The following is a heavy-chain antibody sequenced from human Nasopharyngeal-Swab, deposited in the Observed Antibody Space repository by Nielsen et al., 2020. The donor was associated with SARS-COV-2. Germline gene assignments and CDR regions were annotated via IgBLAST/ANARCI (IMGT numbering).Heavy chain of an antibody. CDR2: IYYSGST. D-gene: IGHD3-3*01. V-gene: IGHV4-39*01. J-gene: IGHJ6*02. Sequence: WIRQPPGKGLEYIGSIYYSGSTYFNPSLKSRVTISVDTSKNQFSLKLSSVTAADTAVYYCASGRLRFLEWPAEGEFYYYYGMDVWGQGTTVTVSS. CDR3: ASGRLRFLEWPAEGEFYYYYGMDV.